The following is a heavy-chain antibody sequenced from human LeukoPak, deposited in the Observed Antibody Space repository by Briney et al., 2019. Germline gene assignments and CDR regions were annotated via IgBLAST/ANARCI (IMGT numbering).Heavy chain of an antibody. CDR1: GFTFSSYG. CDR2: ISYDGRNK. D-gene: IGHD1-1*01. CDR3: AYYHVNEEPPTF. Sequence: GGSLRLSCAASGFTFSSYGMHWVRQAPGKGLEWVAVISYDGRNKNYADSVKGRFTISRDNSKNTLYLQMDSLRAEDTAVYYCAYYHVNEEPPTFWGQGTLVTVSS. J-gene: IGHJ4*02. V-gene: IGHV3-30*03.